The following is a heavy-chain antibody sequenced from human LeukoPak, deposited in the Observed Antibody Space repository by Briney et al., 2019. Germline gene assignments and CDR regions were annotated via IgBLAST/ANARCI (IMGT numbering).Heavy chain of an antibody. CDR3: ATWGKGWDPFFDY. V-gene: IGHV1-24*01. CDR2: FDPEDDET. Sequence: ASVKVSCNVSGYTLTELSMHWVRQAPGKGLEWMGSFDPEDDETVSAQKFQGRVTMTEDTSTDTAYMELSSLRSGDTAVYYCATWGKGWDPFFDYWGQGTLVIVSS. J-gene: IGHJ4*02. D-gene: IGHD6-19*01. CDR1: GYTLTELS.